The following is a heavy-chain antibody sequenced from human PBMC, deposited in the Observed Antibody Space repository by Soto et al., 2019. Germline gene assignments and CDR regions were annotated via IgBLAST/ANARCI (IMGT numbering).Heavy chain of an antibody. J-gene: IGHJ4*02. CDR2: ISWNSGSI. CDR1: GFTFDDYA. V-gene: IGHV3-9*01. CDR3: AKDGNGDSNLYYFDY. Sequence: GGSLRLSCAASGFTFDDYAMHWVRQAPGKGLEWVSGISWNSGSIGYADSVKGRFTISRDNAKNSLYLQMNSLRAEDTALYYCAKDGNGDSNLYYFDYWGQGTLVTVS. D-gene: IGHD4-17*01.